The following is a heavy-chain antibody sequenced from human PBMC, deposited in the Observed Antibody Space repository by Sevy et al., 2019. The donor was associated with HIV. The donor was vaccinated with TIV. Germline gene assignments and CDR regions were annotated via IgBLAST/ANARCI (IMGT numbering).Heavy chain of an antibody. CDR3: ARGEQWLSFKY. CDR1: GFNISSNY. CDR2: IYGNNST. J-gene: IGHJ4*02. V-gene: IGHV3-53*01. Sequence: GGSLRLSCAASGFNISSNYLSWVRQAPGKGLEWVSVIYGNNSTYYADFVKGRFTISRDNSKNTLYLQMNSLRVEDTAIYYCARGEQWLSFKYWGQGTLVTVSS. D-gene: IGHD6-19*01.